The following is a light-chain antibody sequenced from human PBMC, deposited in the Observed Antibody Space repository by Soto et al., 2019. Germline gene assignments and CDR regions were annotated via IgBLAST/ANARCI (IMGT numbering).Light chain of an antibody. Sequence: ILMTHSPATLSVSPRARATLSCRASQSVSNNLAWYQQKPGQAPRLLIYDASTRATGIPARFSGRGSGTEVTLTISGLQSEDFAVYYCQQYKNWPPWTFGQGTKVEIK. J-gene: IGKJ1*01. CDR2: DAS. CDR1: QSVSNN. CDR3: QQYKNWPPWT. V-gene: IGKV3-15*01.